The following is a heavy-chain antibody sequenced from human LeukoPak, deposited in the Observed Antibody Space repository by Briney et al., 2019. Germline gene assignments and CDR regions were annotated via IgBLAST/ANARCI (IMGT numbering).Heavy chain of an antibody. V-gene: IGHV3-21*01. CDR2: ISTSNSYI. CDR3: ARGSGRISIFGVPY. J-gene: IGHJ4*02. Sequence: GGSLRLSCVVSGFTFSDYHMNWVRQAPGKGLEWVSSISTSNSYIYYADSLTGRFTISRDNAKNSLYLQMNNLRAEDTAVYFCARGSGRISIFGVPYWGQGTLVTVSS. D-gene: IGHD3-3*01. CDR1: GFTFSDYH.